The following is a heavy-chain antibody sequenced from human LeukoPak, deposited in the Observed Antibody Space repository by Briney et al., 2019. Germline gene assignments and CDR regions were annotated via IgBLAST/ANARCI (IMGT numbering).Heavy chain of an antibody. Sequence: SVKVSCKASEGTFSSYAISWVRQAPGQGLEWMGGIIPIFGTANYAQKFQGRVTMTRDTSTSTVYMEVSSLRSEDTAVYYCARVGPESYFYYAMDVWGQGTTVTVSS. CDR3: ARVGPESYFYYAMDV. CDR1: EGTFSSYA. CDR2: IIPIFGTA. D-gene: IGHD1-26*01. J-gene: IGHJ6*02. V-gene: IGHV1-69*05.